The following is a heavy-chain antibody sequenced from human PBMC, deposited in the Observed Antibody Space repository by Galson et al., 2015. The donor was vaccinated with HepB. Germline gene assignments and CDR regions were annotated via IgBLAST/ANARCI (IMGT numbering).Heavy chain of an antibody. Sequence: SLRLSCAASGFTFSNAWMSWVRQAPGKGLEWVGRIKSKTDGGTTDYAAPVKGRFTISRDDSKNTLYLQMNSLRAEDTAVYYCAKEIFGELLSFDYWGQGTLVTVSS. CDR2: IKSKTDGGTT. CDR1: GFTFSNAW. J-gene: IGHJ4*02. V-gene: IGHV3-15*01. D-gene: IGHD3-10*01. CDR3: AKEIFGELLSFDY.